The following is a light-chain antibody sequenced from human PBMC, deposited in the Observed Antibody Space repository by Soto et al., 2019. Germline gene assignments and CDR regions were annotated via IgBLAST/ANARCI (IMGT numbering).Light chain of an antibody. V-gene: IGKV3-20*01. CDR2: GAS. J-gene: IGKJ1*01. CDR1: QSVSNNY. Sequence: EIVITQSPATLSVSPGERATLSCRARQSVSNNYLAWYQQKPGQAPRLLIYGASNRATGIPDRFSGSGSGKDFTLTISSLEPEEFGVYYCQKYGNSPQTFGQGTKVDTK. CDR3: QKYGNSPQT.